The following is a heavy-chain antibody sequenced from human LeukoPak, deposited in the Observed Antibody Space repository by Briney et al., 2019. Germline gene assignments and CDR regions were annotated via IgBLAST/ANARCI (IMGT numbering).Heavy chain of an antibody. D-gene: IGHD1-7*01. CDR1: GYTFTVYY. CDR2: TNPNSGGT. J-gene: IGHJ6*02. V-gene: IGHV1-2*02. Sequence: GASVKVSCKASGYTFTVYYMHWGRQAPGQGLEWMGWTNPNSGGTNYAQKFQGRVTMTRDTSISTAYMELSRLRSDDTAVYYCARDHLNWNYGYYYYGMDVWGQGTTVTVSS. CDR3: ARDHLNWNYGYYYYGMDV.